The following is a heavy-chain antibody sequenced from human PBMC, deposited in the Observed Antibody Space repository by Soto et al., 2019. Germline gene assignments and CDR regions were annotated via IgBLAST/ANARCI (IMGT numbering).Heavy chain of an antibody. V-gene: IGHV3-9*01. CDR1: GFTFDDYA. CDR3: AKDTTAYYGDSVSWFDP. D-gene: IGHD4-17*01. CDR2: ISWNSGSI. J-gene: IGHJ5*02. Sequence: PGGSLRLSCAASGFTFDDYAMHWVRQAPGKGLEWVSGISWNSGSIGYADSVKGRFTISRDNAKNSLYLQMNSLRAEDTALYYCAKDTTAYYGDSVSWFDPWGQGTLVTVSS.